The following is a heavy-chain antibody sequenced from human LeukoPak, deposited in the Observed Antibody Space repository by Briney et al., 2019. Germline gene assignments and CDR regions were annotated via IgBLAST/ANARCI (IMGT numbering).Heavy chain of an antibody. CDR3: ARRGDGYKHEYYFDY. J-gene: IGHJ4*02. V-gene: IGHV5-51*01. CDR2: IYPGDSDT. Sequence: GESLKISCKGSGYSFTSYWIGWVRQIPGKGLEWMGVIYPGDSDTRYSPSFQGQVTISADKSISTAYLQWSSLKASDTAMHYCARRGDGYKHEYYFDYWGQGTLVTVSS. CDR1: GYSFTSYW. D-gene: IGHD5-24*01.